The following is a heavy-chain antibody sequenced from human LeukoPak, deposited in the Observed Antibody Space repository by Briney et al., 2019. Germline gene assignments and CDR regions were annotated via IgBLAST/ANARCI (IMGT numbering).Heavy chain of an antibody. CDR2: FDPVDGET. J-gene: IGHJ4*02. CDR3: AILLEDFAFSTGSAKDY. CDR1: GHSLTQLS. D-gene: IGHD3-3*01. V-gene: IGHV1-24*01. Sequence: ASVKVSCKVSGHSLTQLSMHWVRQGSGRGLEWMGGFDPVDGETIYAQKFQGRVTMTEDTSTDTAYMELSGLGSDDTAVYYCAILLEDFAFSTGSAKDYWGQGTLVTVSS.